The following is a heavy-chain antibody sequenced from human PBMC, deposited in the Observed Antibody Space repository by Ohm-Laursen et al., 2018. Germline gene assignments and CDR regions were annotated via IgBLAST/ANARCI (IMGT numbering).Heavy chain of an antibody. CDR2: ISNNGAGT. V-gene: IGHV3-23*01. CDR3: VKGRLAGAFDY. J-gene: IGHJ4*02. D-gene: IGHD2-15*01. CDR1: GFTFSSDT. Sequence: SLRLSCSASGFTFSSDTMSWVRQAPGKGLEWVSSISNNGAGTYYADSVKGRFTISRDNSKNTLYLQMNSLRAEDTAIYYCVKGRLAGAFDYRGQGTLVTVSS.